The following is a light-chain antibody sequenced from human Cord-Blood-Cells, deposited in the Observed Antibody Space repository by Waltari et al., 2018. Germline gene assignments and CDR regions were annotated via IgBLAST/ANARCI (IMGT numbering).Light chain of an antibody. CDR3: QQYYSTPLT. CDR2: WAS. V-gene: IGKV4-1*01. Sequence: NCKSSQSVLYNSNNKNYLAWYQQKPGQPPKLLIYWASTRESGVPDRFSGSGSGTDFTLTISSLQAEDVAVYYCQQYYSTPLTFGGGTKVEIK. CDR1: QSVLYNSNNKNY. J-gene: IGKJ4*01.